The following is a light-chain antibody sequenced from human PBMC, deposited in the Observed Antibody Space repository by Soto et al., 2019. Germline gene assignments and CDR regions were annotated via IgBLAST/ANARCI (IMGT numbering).Light chain of an antibody. CDR1: RSNIGAGYE. Sequence: QSVLTQPPSVSGAPGQRITISCTGSRSNIGAGYEVHWYQQLPGTAPKLLIYGDTNRPSGVPDRFSGSKSGTSASLAITGLQAEDEADYYCQSYDLSLSTPYVFGTGTQLIVL. V-gene: IGLV1-40*01. CDR3: QSYDLSLSTPYV. J-gene: IGLJ1*01. CDR2: GDT.